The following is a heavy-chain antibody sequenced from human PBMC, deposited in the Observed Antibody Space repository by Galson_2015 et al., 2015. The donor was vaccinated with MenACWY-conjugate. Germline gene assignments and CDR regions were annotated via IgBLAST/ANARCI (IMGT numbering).Heavy chain of an antibody. D-gene: IGHD3-10*01. Sequence: SLRLSCAASGFTFSSCAMHWVRQAPGKGLEYVSAISSNGGSTYYADSVKGRFTISRDNSRNTLYLQMNSLRVDDTAVYYCAKNFGSGSYYDFDCWGQGTLVTVSS. CDR3: AKNFGSGSYYDFDC. CDR1: GFTFSSCA. CDR2: ISSNGGST. J-gene: IGHJ4*02. V-gene: IGHV3-64*04.